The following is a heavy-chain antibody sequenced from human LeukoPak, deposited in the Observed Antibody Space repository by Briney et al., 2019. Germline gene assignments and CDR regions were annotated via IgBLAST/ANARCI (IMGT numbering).Heavy chain of an antibody. V-gene: IGHV4-38-2*02. CDR3: AREVGLGVVVSIYYFDY. CDR2: IYHSGST. J-gene: IGHJ4*02. D-gene: IGHD3-22*01. Sequence: PSETLSLTCTVSGYSISSGYYWGWIRQPPGKGLEWIGSIYHSGSTYYNPSLKSRVTISVDTSKNQFSLKLSSVTAADTAVHYCAREVGLGVVVSIYYFDYWGQGTLVTVSS. CDR1: GYSISSGYY.